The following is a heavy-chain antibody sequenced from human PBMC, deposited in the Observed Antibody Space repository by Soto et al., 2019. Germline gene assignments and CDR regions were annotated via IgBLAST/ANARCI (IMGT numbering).Heavy chain of an antibody. Sequence: QVQLVQSGAEVKKPGASVKVSCKASGYTFTSYGISWVRQAPGQGLEWMGWISAYNGNTNYAQKLQGRVTMTTDTSTCTAYMELRSLRSDGTAVYYCARDLFHGDYPGDAFDIWGQGTMVTVSS. D-gene: IGHD4-17*01. CDR3: ARDLFHGDYPGDAFDI. CDR1: GYTFTSYG. V-gene: IGHV1-18*01. CDR2: ISAYNGNT. J-gene: IGHJ3*02.